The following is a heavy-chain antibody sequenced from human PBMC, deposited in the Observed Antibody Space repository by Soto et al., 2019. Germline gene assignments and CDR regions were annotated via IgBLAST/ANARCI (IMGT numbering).Heavy chain of an antibody. V-gene: IGHV4-39*01. J-gene: IGHJ4*02. CDR3: ATQERVDTSRVAY. CDR2: IYYSGSP. CDR1: GGSISSSSYY. D-gene: IGHD5-18*01. Sequence: QLQLQESGPGLVKPSETLSLTCTVSGGSISSSSYYWGWIRQPPGKGLEWIGRIYYSGSPYYNPSLKSLVNIAVATASTQGSLNVSSVTAAALAVYYFATQERVDTSRVAYWGRGTPVAVCS.